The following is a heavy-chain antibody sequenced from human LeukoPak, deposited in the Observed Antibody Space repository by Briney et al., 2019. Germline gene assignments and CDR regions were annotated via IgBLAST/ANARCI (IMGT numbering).Heavy chain of an antibody. CDR1: GGSISSYY. J-gene: IGHJ4*02. D-gene: IGHD6-6*01. Sequence: SETLSLTCTVSGGSISSYYWSWIRQPPWKGLEWIGYIYHSGSTYYNPSLKSRVTISVDRSKNQFSLKLSSVTAADTAVYYCAREGGSSSSFDYWGQGTLVTVSS. CDR3: AREGGSSSSFDY. CDR2: IYHSGST. V-gene: IGHV4-59*12.